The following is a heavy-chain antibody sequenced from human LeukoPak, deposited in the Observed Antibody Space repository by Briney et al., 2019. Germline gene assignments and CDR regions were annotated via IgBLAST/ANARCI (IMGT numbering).Heavy chain of an antibody. CDR1: GGSFSGYY. D-gene: IGHD3-22*01. CDR3: ARRNYDSSGYYYPDY. CDR2: INHSGST. Sequence: SETLSLTCAVYGGSFSGYYWSWIRQPPGKGLEWIGEINHSGSTNYNPSLKSRVTISVDTSKNQFSLKLSSVTAADTAVYYCARRNYDSSGYYYPDYWGQGTWSPSPQ. V-gene: IGHV4-34*01. J-gene: IGHJ4*02.